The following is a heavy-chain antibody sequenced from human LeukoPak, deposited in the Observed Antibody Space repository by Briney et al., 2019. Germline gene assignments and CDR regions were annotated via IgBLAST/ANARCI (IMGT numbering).Heavy chain of an antibody. J-gene: IGHJ5*02. CDR1: GYTFTSYG. V-gene: IGHV1-18*04. D-gene: IGHD3-10*01. Sequence: ASVKVSCKASGYTFTSYGISWVRQAPGQRLEWMGWISAYNGNTNYAQKLQGRVTMTTDTSTSTAYMELRSLGSDDTAVYYCARPHRGYYGSGSYLNWFDPWGQGTLVTVSS. CDR3: ARPHRGYYGSGSYLNWFDP. CDR2: ISAYNGNT.